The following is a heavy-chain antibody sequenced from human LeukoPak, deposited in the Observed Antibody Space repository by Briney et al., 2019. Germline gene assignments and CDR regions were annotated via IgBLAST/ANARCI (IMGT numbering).Heavy chain of an antibody. V-gene: IGHV3-7*05. D-gene: IGHD2-15*01. Sequence: GGSLRLSCVASGFTFTSHWMGWVRQAPGKGLEWVANIKQDGSQKYYVDSVKGRFTISRDNAKNSLYLQMNSLRVEDTAVYYCARAGCSGGSCYAAQFDYWGQGTPVTVSS. J-gene: IGHJ4*02. CDR1: GFTFTSHW. CDR3: ARAGCSGGSCYAAQFDY. CDR2: IKQDGSQK.